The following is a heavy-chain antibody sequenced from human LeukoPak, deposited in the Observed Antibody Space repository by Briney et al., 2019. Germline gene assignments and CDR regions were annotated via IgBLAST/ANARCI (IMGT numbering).Heavy chain of an antibody. CDR2: INSDGSYT. D-gene: IGHD1-1*01. V-gene: IGHV3-74*01. CDR1: GVSFSNYW. CDR3: ARADNWQSGGA. J-gene: IGHJ5*02. Sequence: PGGPPRLSFVTPGVSFSNYWIYWGRQAPGKGPVWVSRINSDGSYTDYADSAKGRFTISRDNAKDTLYLQMNSLRADDTAVYYCARADNWQSGGAWGQGTLVTVSS.